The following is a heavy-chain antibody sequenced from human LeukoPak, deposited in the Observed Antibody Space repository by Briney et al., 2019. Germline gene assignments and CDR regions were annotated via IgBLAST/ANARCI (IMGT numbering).Heavy chain of an antibody. CDR2: IYHSGST. CDR1: GGSISSSNW. V-gene: IGHV4-4*02. Sequence: PSETLSLTCAVSGGSISSSNWWSWVRQPPVKGLEWIGEIYHSGSTNYNPSLKSRVTISVDKSKNQFSLKLSSVTAADTAVYYCARERAVAGTEYFDYWGQGTLVTVSS. J-gene: IGHJ4*02. CDR3: ARERAVAGTEYFDY. D-gene: IGHD6-19*01.